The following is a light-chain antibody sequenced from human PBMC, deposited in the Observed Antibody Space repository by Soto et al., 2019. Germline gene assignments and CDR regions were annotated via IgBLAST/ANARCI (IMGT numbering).Light chain of an antibody. V-gene: IGKV3-11*01. CDR3: QRRTSWPSCT. J-gene: IGKJ5*01. CDR1: QSVRTY. CDR2: DAS. Sequence: EVVLTQSPATLSLSPGERATLSCRASQSVRTYLAWYQQKPGQVPRLLIHDASSRATGIPARFSGSGSGTDFTLTSSRLEHEYFAVYYEQRRTSWPSCTVGRGTRLEI.